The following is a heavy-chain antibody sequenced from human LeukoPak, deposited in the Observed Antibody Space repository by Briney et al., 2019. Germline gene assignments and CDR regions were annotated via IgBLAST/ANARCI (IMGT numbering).Heavy chain of an antibody. D-gene: IGHD3-10*01. CDR3: GSQGYTASYYFVDY. CDR1: GGSINSYY. V-gene: IGHV4-4*07. CDR2: IYPTGTT. J-gene: IGHJ4*02. Sequence: PSETLSLTCTVSGGSINSYYWGWVRQPAGKGLEWIGRIYPTGTTNYSPSFKSRLTMSLETSKNQFSLKLRSVTAADTAVSYCGSQGYTASYYFVDYWSQGTLVTVSS.